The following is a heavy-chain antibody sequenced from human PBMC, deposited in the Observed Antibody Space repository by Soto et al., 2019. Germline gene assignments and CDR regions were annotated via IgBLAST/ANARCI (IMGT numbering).Heavy chain of an antibody. V-gene: IGHV1-69*01. CDR2: IIPLLNTR. J-gene: IGHJ4*02. Sequence: QVQLVQSGAEVKKPGSSVKVSCKASGDTFSSYGITWVRQAPGQGLEWVGGIIPLLNTRNYAQNLQGRVTISVDESANIAYMELISLRSEDTAVYYCARNRYYSDKNAYFQNLYFWGQGTLVTVSS. CDR1: GDTFSSYG. D-gene: IGHD3-22*01. CDR3: ARNRYYSDKNAYFQNLYF.